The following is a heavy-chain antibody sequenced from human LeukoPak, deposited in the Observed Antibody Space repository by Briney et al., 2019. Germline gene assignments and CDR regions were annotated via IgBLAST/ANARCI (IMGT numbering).Heavy chain of an antibody. V-gene: IGHV4-59*01. CDR1: GGSIRSYY. D-gene: IGHD3-10*01. Sequence: SETLSLTCTVSGGSIRSYYWSWIRQPPGKGLEWIGYIHYSGSTNYKPSLKSRATISVDTSKNQFSLKLSSVTAADTAVYYCARVEEGYGSGRREDYYYYYMDVWGKGTTLTISS. CDR3: ARVEEGYGSGRREDYYYYYMDV. CDR2: IHYSGST. J-gene: IGHJ6*03.